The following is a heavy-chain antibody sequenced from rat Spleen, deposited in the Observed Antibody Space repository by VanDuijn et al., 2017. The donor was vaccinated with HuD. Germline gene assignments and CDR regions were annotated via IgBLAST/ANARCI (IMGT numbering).Heavy chain of an antibody. J-gene: IGHJ3*01. CDR1: VYSITSSYR. Sequence: QLQESGPGLVKPSQSLSLTCSVTVYSITSSYRWTWIRKFPGYNLEWMGYRNSAGNTNYNPSHKSRISRSRDTSKKQLFLKLNSLSTKDTATYYCARSEGTHYYHPFADWGQGNLGTGSS. V-gene: IGHV3-3*01. CDR3: ARSEGTHYYHPFAD. CDR2: RNSAGNT. D-gene: IGHD1-12*02.